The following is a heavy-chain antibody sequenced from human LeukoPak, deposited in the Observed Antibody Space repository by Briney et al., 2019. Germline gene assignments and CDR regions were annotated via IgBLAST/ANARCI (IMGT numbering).Heavy chain of an antibody. CDR2: IYYSGST. V-gene: IGHV4-39*07. D-gene: IGHD3-3*01. CDR1: GGSISSSSYY. J-gene: IGHJ6*03. CDR3: ARVSDFWSGSYYYYMDV. Sequence: SETLSLTCTVSGGSISSSSYYWGRIRQPPGKGLEWIGSIYYSGSTYYNPSLKSRVTISVDTSKNQFSLKLSSVTAADTAVHYCARVSDFWSGSYYYYMDVWGKGTTVTVSS.